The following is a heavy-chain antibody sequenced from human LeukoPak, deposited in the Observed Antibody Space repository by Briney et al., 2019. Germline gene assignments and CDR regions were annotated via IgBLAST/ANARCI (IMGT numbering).Heavy chain of an antibody. CDR3: ARDGSDNWNDGDWYFDL. V-gene: IGHV1-18*04. J-gene: IGHJ2*01. CDR1: GSTFTSYG. Sequence: ASVKVSCKASGSTFTSYGISWVRQAPGQGLEWMGWISAYNGNTNYAQKLQGRVTMTTDTSTSTAYMELRSLRSDDTAVYYCARDGSDNWNDGDWYFDLRGRGTLVTVSS. CDR2: ISAYNGNT. D-gene: IGHD1-1*01.